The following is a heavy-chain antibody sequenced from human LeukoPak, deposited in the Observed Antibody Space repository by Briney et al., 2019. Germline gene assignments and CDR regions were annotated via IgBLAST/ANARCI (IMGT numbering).Heavy chain of an antibody. CDR3: ARDSPRAGITMIVVVSSGFDY. V-gene: IGHV1-46*01. CDR1: GYTFTSYY. CDR2: INPSGGST. J-gene: IGHJ4*02. Sequence: ASVKVSCKASGYTFTSYYTHWVRQAPGQGLEWMGIINPSGGSTSYAQKFQGRVTMTRDTSTSTVYMELSSLRSEDTAVYYCARDSPRAGITMIVVVSSGFDYWGQGTLVTVSS. D-gene: IGHD3-22*01.